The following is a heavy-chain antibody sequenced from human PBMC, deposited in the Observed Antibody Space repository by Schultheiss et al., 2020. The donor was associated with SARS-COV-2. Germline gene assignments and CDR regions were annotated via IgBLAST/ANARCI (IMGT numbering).Heavy chain of an antibody. CDR3: ANPPPGQGVFNI. D-gene: IGHD2-8*01. V-gene: IGHV3-23*01. Sequence: GGSLRLSCATSGFIFSDYAIGWVRQAPGRGLEWVSTISGGGIIIYYADSVRGRFTITRGNFKNTVYLEMSSLRAEDTAIYYCANPPPGQGVFNIWGQGTVVTVSS. CDR2: ISGGGIII. CDR1: GFIFSDYA. J-gene: IGHJ3*02.